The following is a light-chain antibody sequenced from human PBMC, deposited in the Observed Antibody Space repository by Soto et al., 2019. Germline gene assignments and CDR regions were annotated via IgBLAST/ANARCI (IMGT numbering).Light chain of an antibody. Sequence: QSVLSQPASVSGSPGQSITISCTGSSNDIGTYDYVCWYQQHPGKAPRLLIHGVHNRSPGISGRFSASKSGLTASLSISGLQAEDEADYYCTALSAQRLYLFVPGTNVTVL. J-gene: IGLJ1*01. V-gene: IGLV2-14*01. CDR2: GVH. CDR3: TALSAQRLYL. CDR1: SNDIGTYDY.